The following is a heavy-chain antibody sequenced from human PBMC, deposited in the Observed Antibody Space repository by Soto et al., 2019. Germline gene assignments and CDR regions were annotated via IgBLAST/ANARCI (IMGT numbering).Heavy chain of an antibody. D-gene: IGHD2-15*01. J-gene: IGHJ6*02. CDR3: ARMCVYCSGGSCYSCHYYYGMDV. Sequence: VKVSCKASGYTFTSYGISWVRQAPGQGLEWMGWISAYNGNTNYAQKLQGRVTMTTDTSTSTAYMELRSLRSDDTAVYYCARMCVYCSGGSCYSCHYYYGMDVWGQGTTVTVSS. V-gene: IGHV1-18*01. CDR1: GYTFTSYG. CDR2: ISAYNGNT.